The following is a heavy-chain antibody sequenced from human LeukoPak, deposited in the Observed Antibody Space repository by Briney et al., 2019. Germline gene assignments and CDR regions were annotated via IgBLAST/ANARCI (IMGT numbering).Heavy chain of an antibody. CDR2: ISTDGSIT. CDR3: AKDNSPGYFCP. CDR1: GFTFSSYW. Sequence: PGGSLRLSCAASGFTFSSYWMHWVRQVPGKGLVLVARISTDGSITSYADSVRGRFTVSRDNAKNTVDLQMNSLRAEDTAVYYCAKDNSPGYFCPWGQGTLVTVSS. V-gene: IGHV3-74*01. D-gene: IGHD1-26*01. J-gene: IGHJ5*02.